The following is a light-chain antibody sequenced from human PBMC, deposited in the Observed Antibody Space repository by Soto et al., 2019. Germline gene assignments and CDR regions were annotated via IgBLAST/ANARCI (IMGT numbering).Light chain of an antibody. V-gene: IGLV1-47*01. CDR3: AAWDDSLSGYV. J-gene: IGLJ1*01. CDR2: RNN. Sequence: QSVLTQPPSASGTPGQRVTISCSGSSSNIGSNYVYWYQQLPGTAPKLLIYRNNQRPSGVHXRFYGSKSGNSASLAISGLRSEDEADYYCAAWDDSLSGYVFGTGTKGNVL. CDR1: SSNIGSNY.